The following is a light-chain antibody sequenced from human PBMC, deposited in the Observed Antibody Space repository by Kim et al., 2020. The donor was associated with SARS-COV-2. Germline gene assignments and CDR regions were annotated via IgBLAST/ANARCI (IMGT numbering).Light chain of an antibody. CDR2: KTS. V-gene: IGKV1-5*03. CDR1: QSISPW. Sequence: SASVGDRVTITCRASQSISPWLAWYQQKPGKAPKLLIYKTSTLLSGVPSRFSGGASGTEFTLTISSLQPDDFATYYCQQYHTDSTFGGGTKVDIK. CDR3: QQYHTDST. J-gene: IGKJ4*01.